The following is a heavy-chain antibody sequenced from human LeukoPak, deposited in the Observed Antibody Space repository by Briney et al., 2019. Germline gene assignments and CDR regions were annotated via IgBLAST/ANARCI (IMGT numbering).Heavy chain of an antibody. Sequence: PSETLSLTCTVSGGSISSYYGSWIRQPPGKGLEWIGYIYYSGSTNYNPSLKSRVTISVDRSKNQFSLKLSSVTAADTAVYYCARGTMVRGVTLPNTFDYWGQGTLVTVSS. CDR3: ARGTMVRGVTLPNTFDY. CDR1: GGSISSYY. D-gene: IGHD3-10*01. J-gene: IGHJ4*02. V-gene: IGHV4-59*12. CDR2: IYYSGST.